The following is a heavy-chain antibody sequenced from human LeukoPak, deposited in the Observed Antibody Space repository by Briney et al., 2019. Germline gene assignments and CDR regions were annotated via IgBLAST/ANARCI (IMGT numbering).Heavy chain of an antibody. CDR3: ATLPSLRFLEWLLINAFDI. Sequence: GGSLRLSCAASGFTFSSYGMHWVRQAPGKGLEWVAFIRYDGSSKYYADSVKGRLTISRDNSKNTLYLQMNSLRAEDTAVYYCATLPSLRFLEWLLINAFDIWGQGTMVTVSS. CDR1: GFTFSSYG. J-gene: IGHJ3*02. D-gene: IGHD3-3*01. V-gene: IGHV3-30*02. CDR2: IRYDGSSK.